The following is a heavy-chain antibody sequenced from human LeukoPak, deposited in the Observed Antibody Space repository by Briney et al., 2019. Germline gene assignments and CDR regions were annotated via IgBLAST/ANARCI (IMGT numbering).Heavy chain of an antibody. CDR1: GFTFSSYE. CDR2: IFSSSSTI. J-gene: IGHJ4*02. Sequence: PGGSLRLSCAASGFTFSSYEMNWVRQAPGKGQEGISYIFSSSSTIYYADSVKGRFTISRDNARNSLYLQMNSLRAEDTAVYYCARGGYYFDYWGQGALVTASS. D-gene: IGHD3-22*01. CDR3: ARGGYYFDY. V-gene: IGHV3-48*03.